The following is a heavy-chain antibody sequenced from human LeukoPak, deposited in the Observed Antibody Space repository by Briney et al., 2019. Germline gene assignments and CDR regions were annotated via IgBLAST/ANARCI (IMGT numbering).Heavy chain of an antibody. Sequence: SETLSLTCTVSGGSTSSYYWSWIRQPPGKGLEWIGYIYYSGSTNYNPSLKSRVTISVDTSKNQFSLKLSSVTAADTAVYYCVRHWYSGSPNWFDPWGQGTLVTVSS. V-gene: IGHV4-59*08. D-gene: IGHD1-26*01. J-gene: IGHJ5*02. CDR2: IYYSGST. CDR1: GGSTSSYY. CDR3: VRHWYSGSPNWFDP.